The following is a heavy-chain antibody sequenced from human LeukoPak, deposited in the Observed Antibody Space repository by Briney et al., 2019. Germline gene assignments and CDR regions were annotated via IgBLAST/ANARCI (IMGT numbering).Heavy chain of an antibody. CDR1: GFTFSSYG. CDR2: ISYDGINK. Sequence: SGGSLRLSCAASGFTFSSYGMHWVRQAPGKGLEWVAVISYDGINKYYADSVKGRFTISRDNSKNTLYLQMSSLRGEDTAIYYCAKELQWQLRSYHFDYWGQGTLVTVSS. J-gene: IGHJ4*02. CDR3: AKELQWQLRSYHFDY. D-gene: IGHD1-26*01. V-gene: IGHV3-30*18.